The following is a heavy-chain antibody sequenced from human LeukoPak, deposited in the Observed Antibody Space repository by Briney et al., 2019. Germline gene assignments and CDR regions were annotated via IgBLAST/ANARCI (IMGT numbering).Heavy chain of an antibody. V-gene: IGHV1-69*04. D-gene: IGHD4-17*01. CDR2: IIPILGIA. CDR1: RGTFSSYA. CDR3: ASGEYYYYGMDV. J-gene: IGHJ6*02. Sequence: GASVKVSCKASRGTFSSYAISWVRQAPGQGLEWMGRIIPILGIANYAQKFQGRVTITADKSTSTAYMELSSLRSEDTAVYYCASGEYYYYGMDVWGQGTTVTVSS.